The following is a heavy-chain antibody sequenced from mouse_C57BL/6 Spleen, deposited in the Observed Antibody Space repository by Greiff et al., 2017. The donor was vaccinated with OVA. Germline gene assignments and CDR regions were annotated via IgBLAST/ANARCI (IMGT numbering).Heavy chain of an antibody. V-gene: IGHV1-64*01. CDR3: ARSGVYYGDAMDY. CDR1: GYTFTSYW. Sequence: QVQLQQPGAELVKPGASVKLSCKASGYTFTSYWMHWVKQRPGQGLEWIGMIHPNSGSTNYNEKFKSKATLTVDKSSSTAYRQLSSLTSEDSAVYYCARSGVYYGDAMDYWGQGTSVTVSS. J-gene: IGHJ4*01. CDR2: IHPNSGST. D-gene: IGHD2-1*01.